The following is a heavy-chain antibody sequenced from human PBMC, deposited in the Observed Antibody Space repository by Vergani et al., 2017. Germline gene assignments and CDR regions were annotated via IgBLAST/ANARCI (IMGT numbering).Heavy chain of an antibody. V-gene: IGHV3-23*01. CDR3: AKVFGSTSCPYGGGAFDV. CDR2: INNNGGST. J-gene: IGHJ3*01. Sequence: QLLESGGGLIQPGGSLRLSCAASGFTFNSYAMTWVRQAPGKGLEWVSGINNNGGSTYYADSVKGRFTISRDNSKNTLYLQMTDLRAEDTATYYCAKVFGSTSCPYGGGAFDVWGHGTMGTVSS. CDR1: GFTFNSYA. D-gene: IGHD2-2*01.